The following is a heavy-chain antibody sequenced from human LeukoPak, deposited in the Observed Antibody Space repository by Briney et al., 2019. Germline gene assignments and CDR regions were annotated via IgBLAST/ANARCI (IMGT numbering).Heavy chain of an antibody. CDR2: ISGSGGNT. CDR1: GFTFSSYA. Sequence: PGGSLRLSCATSGFTFSSYAMSWVRQAPGKGLEWVSSISGSGGNTYYADSVKGRFTISRDYSKNTLYLQMNSLRTEETAVYYCARAGSIRFDYWGQGTLVTVSS. V-gene: IGHV3-23*01. J-gene: IGHJ4*02. D-gene: IGHD1-26*01. CDR3: ARAGSIRFDY.